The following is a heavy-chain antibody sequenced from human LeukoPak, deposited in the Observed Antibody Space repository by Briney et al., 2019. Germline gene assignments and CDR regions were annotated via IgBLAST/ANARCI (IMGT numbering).Heavy chain of an antibody. CDR2: INPNSGGT. D-gene: IGHD3-22*01. CDR3: ARDHLYYYDSSGYLNWFDP. CDR1: GYTFTGYY. J-gene: IGHJ5*02. Sequence: ASVKVSCKASGYTFTGYYMHWVRQAPGQGLEWMGWINPNSGGTNYAQKLQGRVTMTRDTSISTAYMELSRLRSDDTAVYYCARDHLYYYDSSGYLNWFDPWGQGTLVTVSS. V-gene: IGHV1-2*02.